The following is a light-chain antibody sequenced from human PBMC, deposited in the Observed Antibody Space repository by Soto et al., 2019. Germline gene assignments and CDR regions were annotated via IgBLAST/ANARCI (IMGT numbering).Light chain of an antibody. J-gene: IGLJ1*01. Sequence: QSALTQPASVSGSPGQSITISCTGTSSDVGGYNYVSWYQQHPGKAPKLMIYEVSNRPSGVSNRFSGSKSGNTASLTISGLQAEGEADYYCSSYTSSSTHYVFGTGTKVTV. CDR3: SSYTSSSTHYV. CDR1: SSDVGGYNY. CDR2: EVS. V-gene: IGLV2-14*01.